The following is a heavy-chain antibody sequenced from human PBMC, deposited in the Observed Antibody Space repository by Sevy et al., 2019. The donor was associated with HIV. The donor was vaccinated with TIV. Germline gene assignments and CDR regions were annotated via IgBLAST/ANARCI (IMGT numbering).Heavy chain of an antibody. D-gene: IGHD6-19*01. V-gene: IGHV3-33*01. Sequence: GGSLRLSCAASGFTFSSYGMHWVRQAPGKGLEWLAVIWYDGSNKYYADSVKGRFTISRDNSKNTLYLQMNSLRAEDTAVYYWARDRTGQWLVDYWGQGTLVTVSS. CDR1: GFTFSSYG. CDR3: ARDRTGQWLVDY. J-gene: IGHJ4*02. CDR2: IWYDGSNK.